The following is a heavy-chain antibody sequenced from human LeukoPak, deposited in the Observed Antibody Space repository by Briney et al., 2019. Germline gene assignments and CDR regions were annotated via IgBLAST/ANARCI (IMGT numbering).Heavy chain of an antibody. Sequence: GGSLRLSCAASGLTFSGYDMHWVRQAPGKGLERVSIIYKDGRTYYADSVKGRFTISRDNSRNMLYLQMNSLRAEDTAVYYCARDVNSYAHCGHWGQGTLVTVSS. J-gene: IGHJ4*02. D-gene: IGHD5-18*01. CDR3: ARDVNSYAHCGH. CDR2: IYKDGRT. V-gene: IGHV3-53*01. CDR1: GLTFSGYD.